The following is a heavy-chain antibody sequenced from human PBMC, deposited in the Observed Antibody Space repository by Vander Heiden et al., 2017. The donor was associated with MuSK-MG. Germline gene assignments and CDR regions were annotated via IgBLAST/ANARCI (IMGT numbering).Heavy chain of an antibody. V-gene: IGHV3-7*03. D-gene: IGHD3-10*01. Sequence: EVQLVASGGGLVQPGGSLRLSCAASGFTFRSTWMDRVRHAPGKGLEWVANIKQDGSEKYYVDSVKRRFTIYRDNAKNSLYLQMNSLRAEDTAVYYCASDPRVSSGNRVDYWGQGTLVTGSS. CDR1: GFTFRSTW. J-gene: IGHJ4*02. CDR2: IKQDGSEK. CDR3: ASDPRVSSGNRVDY.